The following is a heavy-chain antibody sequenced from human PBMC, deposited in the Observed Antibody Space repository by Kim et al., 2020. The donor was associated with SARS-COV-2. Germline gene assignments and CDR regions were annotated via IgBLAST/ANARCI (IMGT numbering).Heavy chain of an antibody. Sequence: GGSLRLSCAASGFSVSSYWMHWVRQPPGKGLEWVSRINEDGSTTNYADSVKGRFTISRDSAKNTLLLQMNSLRVDDTAVYYCSKDTFGPEDSWGQEILVT. J-gene: IGHJ5*01. CDR1: GFSVSSYW. CDR3: SKDTFGPEDS. D-gene: IGHD3-3*01. V-gene: IGHV3-74*01. CDR2: INEDGSTT.